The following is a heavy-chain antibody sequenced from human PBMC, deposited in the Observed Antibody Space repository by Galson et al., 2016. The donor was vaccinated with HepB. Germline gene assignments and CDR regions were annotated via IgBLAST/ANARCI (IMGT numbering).Heavy chain of an antibody. J-gene: IGHJ5*02. Sequence: SLRLSCAASGFTFSSFSIHWVRQPPGKGLEYVSAISGNGDSTYFADSVKGRFGISRDNSKTTVNLQMNSLRSEDTAVYFCVKGSFGAVGVAGDSFDPWGQGILVTVSS. CDR1: GFTFSSFS. V-gene: IGHV3-64D*09. CDR3: VKGSFGAVGVAGDSFDP. D-gene: IGHD6-19*01. CDR2: ISGNGDST.